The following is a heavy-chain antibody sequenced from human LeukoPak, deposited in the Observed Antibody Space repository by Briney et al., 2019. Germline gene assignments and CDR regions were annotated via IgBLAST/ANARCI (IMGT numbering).Heavy chain of an antibody. J-gene: IGHJ4*02. D-gene: IGHD2-21*02. Sequence: GGSLRLSCAASGFTVSSNYMSWVRQAPGKGLEWVSVIYSGGSTYYADSVKGRFTISRDNSKNTLYLQMNSLRAEDTAVYYCARDRGDHRGGGFDYWGRGTLVTVSS. CDR2: IYSGGST. CDR3: ARDRGDHRGGGFDY. V-gene: IGHV3-53*01. CDR1: GFTVSSNY.